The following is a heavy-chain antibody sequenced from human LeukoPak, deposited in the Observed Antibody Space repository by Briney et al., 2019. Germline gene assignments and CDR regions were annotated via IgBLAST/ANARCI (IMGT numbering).Heavy chain of an antibody. V-gene: IGHV3-48*04. J-gene: IGHJ4*02. CDR3: AQSFDN. CDR1: GFTFSSYS. Sequence: PGGSLRLSCAASGFTFSSYSMNWVRQAPGRGLEWVSYISSNSITMYYADSVKGRFTISRDNAKNSLYLQMNSLRVEDTAVYYCAQSFDNWGQGTLVTVSS. CDR2: ISSNSITM.